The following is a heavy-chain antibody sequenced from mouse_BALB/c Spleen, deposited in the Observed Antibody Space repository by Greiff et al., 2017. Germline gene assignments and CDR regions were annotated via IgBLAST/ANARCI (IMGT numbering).Heavy chain of an antibody. Sequence: EVQLQQSGTVLARPGASVKMSCKASGYSFTSYWMHWVKQRPGQGLEWIGAIYPGNSDTSYNQKFKGKAKLTAVTSASTAYMELSSLTNEDSAVYYCTHYDWGYYAMDYWGQGTSVTVSS. D-gene: IGHD2-4*01. J-gene: IGHJ4*01. CDR2: IYPGNSDT. CDR1: GYSFTSYW. V-gene: IGHV1-5*01. CDR3: THYDWGYYAMDY.